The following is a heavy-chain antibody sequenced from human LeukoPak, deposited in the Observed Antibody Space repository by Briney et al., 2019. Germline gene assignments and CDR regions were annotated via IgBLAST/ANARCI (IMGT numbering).Heavy chain of an antibody. CDR1: GGSITNPNYF. V-gene: IGHV4-39*02. D-gene: IGHD3-16*01. Sequence: SETLSLTCIVSGGSITNPNYFLGWIRQPPGKGLEWIANIYYNGATAYSPSLKNRVTISVDTSNDQFSLKVTSVTAADSAVYFCAGEQFRGGGFDVWGQGTKVTVSS. CDR2: IYYNGAT. J-gene: IGHJ3*01. CDR3: AGEQFRGGGFDV.